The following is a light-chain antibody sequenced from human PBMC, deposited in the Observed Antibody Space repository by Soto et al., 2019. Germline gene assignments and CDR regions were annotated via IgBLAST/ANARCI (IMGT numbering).Light chain of an antibody. Sequence: EIVLTQSPGTLSLSPGERATLSCRASQSVGSNYLAWYQQKPAQAPRLLIYGASTRATGIPDRFSGSGSGTVFPLTISRLEPEDFAVYYCQQYSGSPPTTFGQGTRLEIE. CDR1: QSVGSNY. V-gene: IGKV3-20*01. CDR3: QQYSGSPPTT. J-gene: IGKJ5*01. CDR2: GAS.